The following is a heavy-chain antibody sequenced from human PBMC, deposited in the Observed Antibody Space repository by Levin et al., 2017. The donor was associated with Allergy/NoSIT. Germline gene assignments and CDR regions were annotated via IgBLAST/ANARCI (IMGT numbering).Heavy chain of an antibody. J-gene: IGHJ4*02. D-gene: IGHD2-15*01. CDR3: AKGLSASCYSAVDY. CDR2: ISDSGGSP. Sequence: GGSLRLSCAASGFTFSSYAMSWVRQAPGKGLEWVSVISDSGGSPYYADSVKGRFTISRYNSKNTLYLQMNSLRAEDTAVYYCAKGLSASCYSAVDYGGQGTLVPVSS. CDR1: GFTFSSYA. V-gene: IGHV3-23*01.